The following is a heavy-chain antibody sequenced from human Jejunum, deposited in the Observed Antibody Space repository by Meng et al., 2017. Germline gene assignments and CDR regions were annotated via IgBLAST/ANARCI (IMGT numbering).Heavy chain of an antibody. CDR3: VRRRSGASSLFVL. J-gene: IGHJ5*02. D-gene: IGHD2-15*01. Sequence: AAAVSKHPQTRPLTAAVLVGSLTRYTWSCILHDPEKRLEYSGDVNNSGTTTYMTSLRSRLTTSLDTSKNQFSLHLNSVTAADTAIYYSVRRRSGASSLFVLWGPGTLVTVSS. CDR1: VGSLTRYT. V-gene: IGHV4-34*01. CDR2: VNNSGTT.